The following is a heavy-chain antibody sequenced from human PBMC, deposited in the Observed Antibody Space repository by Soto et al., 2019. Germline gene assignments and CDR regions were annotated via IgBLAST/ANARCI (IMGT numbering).Heavy chain of an antibody. CDR1: GGTFSSYA. D-gene: IGHD7-27*01. CDR3: ARDLTRNDAFDI. CDR2: IIPIFGTA. Sequence: QVQLVQSGAEVKKPGSSVKVSCKASGGTFSSYAISWVRQAPGQGLEWMGGIIPIFGTANYAQKFQGRVXIXAXXSTSTAYMELSSLRSEDTAVYYCARDLTRNDAFDIWGQGTMVTVSS. V-gene: IGHV1-69*12. J-gene: IGHJ3*02.